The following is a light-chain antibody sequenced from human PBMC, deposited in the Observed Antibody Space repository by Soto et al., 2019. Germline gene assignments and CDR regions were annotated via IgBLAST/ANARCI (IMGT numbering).Light chain of an antibody. CDR2: AAS. Sequence: DIQMTQSPSSLSASIGDRVTITCRASQTISSYLNWYQQKPGKAPKLLIYAASSLQSGVPSRFSGSGSGKDFTLSISSLQPEDFATYYCQQSYSTTQWTFGQGTKVEIK. CDR1: QTISSY. J-gene: IGKJ1*01. CDR3: QQSYSTTQWT. V-gene: IGKV1-39*01.